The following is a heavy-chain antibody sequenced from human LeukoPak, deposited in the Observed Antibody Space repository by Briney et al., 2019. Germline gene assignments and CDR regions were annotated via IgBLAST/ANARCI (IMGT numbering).Heavy chain of an antibody. CDR1: GGSFSGYY. CDR2: INHSGST. CDR3: ARLGYCSSTSCYSSMEYYYYMDV. Sequence: SETLSLTCAVYGGSFSGYYWSWIRQPPGKGLEWIGEINHSGSTNYNPSLKSRVTISVDTSKDQFSLKLRSVTAADTAVYYCARLGYCSSTSCYSSMEYYYYMDVWGKGTTVTVSS. V-gene: IGHV4-34*01. D-gene: IGHD2-2*02. J-gene: IGHJ6*03.